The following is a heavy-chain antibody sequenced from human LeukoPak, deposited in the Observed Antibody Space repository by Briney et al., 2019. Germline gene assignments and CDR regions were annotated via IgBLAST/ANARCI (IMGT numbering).Heavy chain of an antibody. CDR3: AKDTTGYYGSGRGAFDI. CDR2: ISDSGGNT. V-gene: IGHV3-23*01. CDR1: GFAFSSYA. J-gene: IGHJ3*02. Sequence: PGGSLRLSCAASGFAFSSYAMTWARQDPGKGLEWVSAISDSGGNTYYADSVKGRFTIPRDNSKNTLYLQMNSLRAEDTAVYYCAKDTTGYYGSGRGAFDIWGQGTMVTVSS. D-gene: IGHD3-10*01.